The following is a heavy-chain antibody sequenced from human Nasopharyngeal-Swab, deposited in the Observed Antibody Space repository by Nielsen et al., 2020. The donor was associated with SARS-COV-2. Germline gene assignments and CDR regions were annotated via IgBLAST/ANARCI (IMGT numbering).Heavy chain of an antibody. Sequence: GGSLRLSCAASGFTYDDYAMHWVRQAPGKGLEWVSGITWNNEPAYTDSVKGRFIISRDNARNSLYLQMNSLRPDDTALYYCTKGRADYSNPSFDNWGQGTLVTVSS. D-gene: IGHD4-11*01. CDR3: TKGRADYSNPSFDN. CDR1: GFTYDDYA. V-gene: IGHV3-9*01. J-gene: IGHJ4*02. CDR2: ITWNNEP.